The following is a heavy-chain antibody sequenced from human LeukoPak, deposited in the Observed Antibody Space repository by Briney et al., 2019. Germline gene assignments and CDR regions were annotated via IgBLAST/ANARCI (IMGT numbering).Heavy chain of an antibody. J-gene: IGHJ6*02. CDR2: IRGSGGST. CDR3: AKLIDYYDSSGYSYYYGMDV. CDR1: GFTFSSYA. V-gene: IGHV3-23*01. D-gene: IGHD3-22*01. Sequence: GGSLRLSCAASGFTFSSYAMSWVRQAPGKGLEWVSAIRGSGGSTYYADSVKGRFTISRDNSKNTLYLQMNSLRAEDTAVYYCAKLIDYYDSSGYSYYYGMDVWGQGTTVTVSS.